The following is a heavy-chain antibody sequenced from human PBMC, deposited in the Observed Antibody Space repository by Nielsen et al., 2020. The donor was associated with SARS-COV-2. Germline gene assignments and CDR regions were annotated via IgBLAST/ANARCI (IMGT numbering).Heavy chain of an antibody. CDR1: GFSFTAYW. Sequence: ETLSLTCAASGFSFTAYWMHWVRQAPGKGLTWVSHINFDGTGTSYADSVKGRFTISRDNAKNTVYLQMNSLRAEDTAIYYCARDGIVGSTNTFAIWGQGTMVTVSS. CDR2: INFDGTGT. V-gene: IGHV3-74*01. D-gene: IGHD1-26*01. J-gene: IGHJ3*02. CDR3: ARDGIVGSTNTFAI.